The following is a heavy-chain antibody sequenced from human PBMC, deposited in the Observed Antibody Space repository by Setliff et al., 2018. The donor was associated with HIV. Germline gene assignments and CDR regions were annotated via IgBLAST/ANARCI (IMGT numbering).Heavy chain of an antibody. CDR1: GFSFSDYY. CDR3: AIIRVNGSPY. CDR2: ITSSGTTT. Sequence: GGSLRLSCAASGFSFSDYYMTWVRQAPGRGLEWVSYITSSGTTTLYGDSMRGRFTAPRENAESSMYLQMNNLRAEDTAVYYCAIIRVNGSPYWGQGTPVTVSS. D-gene: IGHD3-10*01. V-gene: IGHV3-11*04. J-gene: IGHJ4*02.